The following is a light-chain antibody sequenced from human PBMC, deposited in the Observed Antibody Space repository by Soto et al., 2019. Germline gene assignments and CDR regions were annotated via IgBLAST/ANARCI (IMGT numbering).Light chain of an antibody. CDR3: QQSYNTPS. CDR1: QTISSY. Sequence: DIQMTQSPSSLSASVGDRVTITCRASQTISSYLNWYQQKPGKAPNLLIYAASSLRSDVPSKFSGSGSGTDFTLTISSLQPEDAATYYCQQSYNTPSFGQGKRLEIK. J-gene: IGKJ5*01. CDR2: AAS. V-gene: IGKV1-39*01.